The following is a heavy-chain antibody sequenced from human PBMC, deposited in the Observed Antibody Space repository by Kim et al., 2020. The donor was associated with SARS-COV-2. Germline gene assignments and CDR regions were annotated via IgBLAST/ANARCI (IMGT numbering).Heavy chain of an antibody. CDR2: IYFSGRT. Sequence: SETLSLTCTVSGGSITSSSYYWGWIRQPPGKGLEWIGSIYFSGRTYYNPSLKSRVAISVDPSRNQFSLKVISVTAADTAVYYCAREGRTPTVTTSLKPFDYCGQGTLVTVSS. D-gene: IGHD4-17*01. J-gene: IGHJ4*02. V-gene: IGHV4-39*07. CDR1: GGSITSSSYY. CDR3: AREGRTPTVTTSLKPFDY.